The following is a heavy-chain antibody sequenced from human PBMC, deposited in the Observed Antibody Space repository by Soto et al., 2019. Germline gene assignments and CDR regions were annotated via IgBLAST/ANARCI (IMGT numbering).Heavy chain of an antibody. Sequence: GGSLRLSCVGSGLPLSSYEMNWVRQAPGKGLEWLSYMTNSGDRMSYADSVKGRVTISRDNAKNSLFLQMNSLRVEDTAVYFCERRKSYFGLDVWGQGTTVTVSS. CDR1: GLPLSSYE. CDR3: ERRKSYFGLDV. J-gene: IGHJ6*02. V-gene: IGHV3-48*03. CDR2: MTNSGDRM.